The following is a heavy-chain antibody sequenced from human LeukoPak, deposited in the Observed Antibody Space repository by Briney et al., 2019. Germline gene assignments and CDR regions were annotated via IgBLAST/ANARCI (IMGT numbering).Heavy chain of an antibody. CDR1: GFTVSSNS. CDR2: IYSDNT. V-gene: IGHV3-53*01. CDR3: AKVGTIVATIYFDY. D-gene: IGHD5-12*01. J-gene: IGHJ4*02. Sequence: GGSLRLSCTVSGFTVSSNSMSWVRQAPGKGLEWVSFIYSDNTHYSDSVKGRFTISRDNSKNTLYLQMNSLRAEDTAVYYCAKVGTIVATIYFDYWGQGTLVTVSS.